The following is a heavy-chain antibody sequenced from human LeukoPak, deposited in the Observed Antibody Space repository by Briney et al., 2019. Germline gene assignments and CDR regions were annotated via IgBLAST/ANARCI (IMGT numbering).Heavy chain of an antibody. J-gene: IGHJ4*02. V-gene: IGHV3-23*01. Sequence: GGSLRLSCAASGFTFSFYGMNWVRQAPGKGLEWVSGITGAGHTYYADSVKGRFTISRDNSKNTLYLQMNSLRAEDTAVYYCARRAGGYSHPYDYWGQGILVTVSS. CDR3: ARRAGGYSHPYDY. D-gene: IGHD4-23*01. CDR1: GFTFSFYG. CDR2: ITGAGHT.